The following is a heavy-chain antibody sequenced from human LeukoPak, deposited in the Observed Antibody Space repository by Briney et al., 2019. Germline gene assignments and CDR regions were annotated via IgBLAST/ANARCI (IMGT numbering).Heavy chain of an antibody. J-gene: IGHJ4*02. Sequence: GGSLRLSCAASGFTFSSYAMHWVRQAPGKGLEYVSAISSNGGSTYYANSVKGRFTISRDNSKNTLYLQMGSLRAEDMAAYYCARGGYYYGSGSYYSNWGQGTLVTVSS. D-gene: IGHD3-10*01. CDR2: ISSNGGST. V-gene: IGHV3-64*01. CDR1: GFTFSSYA. CDR3: ARGGYYYGSGSYYSN.